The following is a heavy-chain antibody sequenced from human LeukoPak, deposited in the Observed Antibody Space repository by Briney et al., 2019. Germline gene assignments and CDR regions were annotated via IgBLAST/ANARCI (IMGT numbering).Heavy chain of an antibody. CDR3: AREVITFGGVIVADY. CDR2: IYHSGST. J-gene: IGHJ4*02. V-gene: IGHV4-38-2*02. CDR1: GYSISSGYY. D-gene: IGHD3-16*02. Sequence: KPSETLSLTCTVSGYSISSGYYWGWIRPPPGKGLEWIGSIYHSGSTYYNPSLKSRVTISVDTSKNQFSLKLSSVTAADTAVYYCAREVITFGGVIVADYWGQGTLVTVSS.